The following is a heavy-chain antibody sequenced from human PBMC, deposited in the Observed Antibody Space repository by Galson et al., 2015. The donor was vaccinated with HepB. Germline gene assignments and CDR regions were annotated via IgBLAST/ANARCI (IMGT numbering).Heavy chain of an antibody. D-gene: IGHD6-13*01. Sequence: SLRLSCAASGFTFSSYAMHWVRQAPGKGLEWVAVMLYDGSKKYYADSVKGRFTISRDNSKNTLYLQMNSLRAEDTAVYYCARAGAAAAGTSWPIAYYYGMDDFVQGTTVSVSS. CDR3: ARAGAAAAGTSWPIAYYYGMDD. CDR2: MLYDGSKK. V-gene: IGHV3-30*04. J-gene: IGHJ6*02. CDR1: GFTFSSYA.